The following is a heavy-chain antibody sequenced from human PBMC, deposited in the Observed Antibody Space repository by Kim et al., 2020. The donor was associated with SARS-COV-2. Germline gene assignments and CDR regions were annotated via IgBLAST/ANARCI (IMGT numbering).Heavy chain of an antibody. CDR1: GFTFSSYG. CDR3: ARAALKGCSSTSCYYDY. J-gene: IGHJ4*02. V-gene: IGHV3-33*01. D-gene: IGHD2-2*01. Sequence: GGSLRLSCAASGFTFSSYGMHWVRQAPGKGLEWVAVIWYDGSNKYYADSVKGRFTISRDNSKNTLYLQMNSLRAEDTAVYYCARAALKGCSSTSCYYDYWGQGTLVTVSS. CDR2: IWYDGSNK.